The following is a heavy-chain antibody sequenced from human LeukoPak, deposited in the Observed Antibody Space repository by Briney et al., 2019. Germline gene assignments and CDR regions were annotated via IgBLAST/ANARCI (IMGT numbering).Heavy chain of an antibody. CDR1: SGYIRNSNYY. V-gene: IGHV4-39*07. CDR2: IFYDGSS. Sequence: PSETLSLTCTVSSGYIRNSNYYWGWIRQPPGKGLEWIGSIFYDGSSDYNPSLKSQVTISVDTSKNQFSLKLSSVTAADTAVYYCARKFPDGSGSYYAGGHFDYRGQGTLVTVSS. CDR3: ARKFPDGSGSYYAGGHFDY. D-gene: IGHD3-10*01. J-gene: IGHJ4*02.